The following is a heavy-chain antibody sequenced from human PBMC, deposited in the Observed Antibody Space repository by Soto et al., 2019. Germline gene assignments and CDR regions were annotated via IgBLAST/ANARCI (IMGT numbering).Heavy chain of an antibody. CDR3: ARDRSYGTGIFDY. CDR2: IIPIFGTA. Sequence: QVQLVQSGAEVKKPGSSVKVSCKASGGTFSSYAISWVRQAPGQGLEWMGGIIPIFGTANYAQKFQGRIRIPADESTGTAYMELSSLRSEYTAVYYCARDRSYGTGIFDYWGQGNLVTVSS. J-gene: IGHJ4*02. V-gene: IGHV1-69*01. D-gene: IGHD3-10*01. CDR1: GGTFSSYA.